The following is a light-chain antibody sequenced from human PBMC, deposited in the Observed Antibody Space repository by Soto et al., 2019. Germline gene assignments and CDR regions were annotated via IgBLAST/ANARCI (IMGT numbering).Light chain of an antibody. CDR2: DAS. CDR1: QSISSW. J-gene: IGKJ3*01. CDR3: QQYNSYSA. V-gene: IGKV1-5*01. Sequence: DIQMTQSPSTLSASVGDRVTITCRASQSISSWLAWYQQKPGKAPKLLIYDASSLESGVPSRYSGSGSGTEFTPTISGLQPYDFATYYCQQYNSYSAFGPGTKVDIK.